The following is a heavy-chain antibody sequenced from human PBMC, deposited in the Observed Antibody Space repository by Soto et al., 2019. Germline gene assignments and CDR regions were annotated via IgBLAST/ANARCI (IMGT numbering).Heavy chain of an antibody. V-gene: IGHV4-59*01. J-gene: IGHJ4*02. CDR3: ARSVAVPGAHIDY. Sequence: SSETLSLTCSVSGGSISGSYWSWIRQSPGKGLEWLGYVYYTGSTNYSPPLRSRVSISVDTSKNEISLRLSSVTAADTAVYFCARSVAVPGAHIDYWGQGTQVTVSS. D-gene: IGHD6-19*01. CDR2: VYYTGST. CDR1: GGSISGSY.